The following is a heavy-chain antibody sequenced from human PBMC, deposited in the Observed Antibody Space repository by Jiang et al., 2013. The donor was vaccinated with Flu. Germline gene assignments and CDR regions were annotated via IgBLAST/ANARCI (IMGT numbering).Heavy chain of an antibody. Sequence: SSISSSSSYIYYADSVKGRFTISRDNAKNSLYLQMNSLRAEDTAVYYCARVEDIVVVPAAINDAFDIWGQGTMVTVSS. CDR3: ARVEDIVVVPAAINDAFDI. CDR2: ISSSSSYI. D-gene: IGHD2-2*02. V-gene: IGHV3-21*01. J-gene: IGHJ3*02.